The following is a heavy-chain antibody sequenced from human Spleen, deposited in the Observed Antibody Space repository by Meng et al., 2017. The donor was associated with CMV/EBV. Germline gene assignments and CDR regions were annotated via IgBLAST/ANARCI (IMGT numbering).Heavy chain of an antibody. CDR2: INGNSGGT. J-gene: IGHJ3*02. V-gene: IGHV1-2*02. CDR1: GGTFSSYA. CDR3: ARGGFWSGQDAFDI. Sequence: ASVKVSCKASGGTFSSYAISWVRQAPGQGLEWMGWINGNSGGTKYAQKFQGRVTLTRDRSITTASLELSGLRSDDTAVYYCARGGFWSGQDAFDIWGQGTMVTVSS. D-gene: IGHD3-3*01.